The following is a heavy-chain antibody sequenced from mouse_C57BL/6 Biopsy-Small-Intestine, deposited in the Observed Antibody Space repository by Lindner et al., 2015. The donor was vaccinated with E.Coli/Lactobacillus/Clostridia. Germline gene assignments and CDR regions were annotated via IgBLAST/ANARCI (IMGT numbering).Heavy chain of an antibody. CDR1: GYTFTSYW. Sequence: VQLQESGAELVKPGASVKMSCKASGYTFTSYWITWVKQRPGQGLEWIGDIYPGSGSTNYNEKFKSKATLTVDTSSSTAYMQLSSLTSEDSAVYYCAWLCYDCDGGAYWGQGTLVSVSA. V-gene: IGHV1-55*01. D-gene: IGHD2-4*01. CDR2: IYPGSGST. J-gene: IGHJ3*01. CDR3: AWLCYDCDGGAY.